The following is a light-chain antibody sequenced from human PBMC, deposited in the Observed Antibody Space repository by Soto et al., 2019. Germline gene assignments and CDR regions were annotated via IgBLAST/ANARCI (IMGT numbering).Light chain of an antibody. J-gene: IGKJ1*01. CDR1: QSVISNS. CDR2: GAS. Sequence: PGDTGTLSCRASQSVISNSLVWYQQKPGQVPRLLIYGASNRATGIPDRFSGSGSGTDFTITISRLEPDDFAVYFCQQSGTSPWTFGQGTKVDIK. CDR3: QQSGTSPWT. V-gene: IGKV3-20*01.